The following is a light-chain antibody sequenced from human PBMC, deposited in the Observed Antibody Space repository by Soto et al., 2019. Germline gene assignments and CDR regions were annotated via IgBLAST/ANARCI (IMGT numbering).Light chain of an antibody. V-gene: IGLV2-8*01. Sequence: QSVLTQPPSASGSPGQSVTISCTGTSSDVGGYNYVSWYQQHPGKAPKLIIYEVYKRPPGVPDRFSGSKSGNTAALTVSGLQAEDEADYYCSSYVGTNSYVFGTGTKVTV. CDR2: EVY. J-gene: IGLJ1*01. CDR1: SSDVGGYNY. CDR3: SSYVGTNSYV.